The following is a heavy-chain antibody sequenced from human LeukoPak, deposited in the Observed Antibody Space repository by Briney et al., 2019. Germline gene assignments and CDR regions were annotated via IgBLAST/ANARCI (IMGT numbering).Heavy chain of an antibody. Sequence: SETLSLTRSFSGGSTGSYYWTWIRQPAGKGLEWIGRLYTSGSTNFNPSLNSRVTMSLDTSQNQFSLKLSSVTAADSAVYYCATTTYDFDTNGHYFLDYWGRGTLVTVSS. V-gene: IGHV4-4*07. CDR1: GGSTGSYY. CDR3: ATTTYDFDTNGHYFLDY. D-gene: IGHD3-22*01. J-gene: IGHJ4*02. CDR2: LYTSGST.